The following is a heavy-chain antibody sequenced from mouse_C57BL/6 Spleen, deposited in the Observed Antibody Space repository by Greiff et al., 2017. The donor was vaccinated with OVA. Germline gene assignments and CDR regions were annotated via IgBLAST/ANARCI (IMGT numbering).Heavy chain of an antibody. V-gene: IGHV1-5*01. CDR2: IYPGNSDT. CDR3: TRKDGYYFYWYFDV. J-gene: IGHJ1*03. D-gene: IGHD2-3*01. CDR1: GYTFTSYW. Sequence: EVQLQQSGTVLARPGASVKMSCKTSGYTFTSYWMHWVKQRPGQGLEWIGAIYPGNSDTSYNQKFKGKAKLTAVTSASTAYMELSSLTNEDSAVYYCTRKDGYYFYWYFDVWGTGTTVTVSS.